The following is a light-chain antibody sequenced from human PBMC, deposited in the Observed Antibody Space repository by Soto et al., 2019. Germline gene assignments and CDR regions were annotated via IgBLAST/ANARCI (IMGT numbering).Light chain of an antibody. CDR3: QQYNSYSPT. CDR2: KAS. Sequence: DIQMTQSPSTLSASVGDRVTITCRASQSISSWLAWYQQKPGKAPKLLIYKASSLESGVPSRFSGSGSGTEFTLTISSLQPDDFATDYCQQYNSYSPTFGPGTKVDIK. V-gene: IGKV1-5*03. CDR1: QSISSW. J-gene: IGKJ3*01.